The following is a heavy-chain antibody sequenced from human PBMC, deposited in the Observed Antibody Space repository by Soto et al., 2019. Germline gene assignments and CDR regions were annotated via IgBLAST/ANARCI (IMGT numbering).Heavy chain of an antibody. CDR3: ARTRSDSSSWLYRGRNYYYYGMEV. V-gene: IGHV1-18*01. Sequence: ASVKVSCKASGDTFTSYGISWVRQAPEQGLEWMGWISAYNGNTNYAQKLQGRVTMTTDTSTSTAYMELRSLRSDDTAVYYCARTRSDSSSWLYRGRNYYYYGMEVWGQGTTVTVSS. D-gene: IGHD6-13*01. CDR2: ISAYNGNT. J-gene: IGHJ6*02. CDR1: GDTFTSYG.